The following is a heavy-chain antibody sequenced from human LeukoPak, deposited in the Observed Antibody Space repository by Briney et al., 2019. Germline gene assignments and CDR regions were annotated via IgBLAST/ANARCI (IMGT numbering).Heavy chain of an antibody. V-gene: IGHV3-23*01. Sequence: GGSLRLSCAASGFTFSSYAMSWVRQAPGKGLEWVSAISGSGGSTYYADSVKGRLTISRDNSKNTLYLQMNSLRAEDTAVYYCASRVATIEVVDYWAREPWSPSPQ. CDR1: GFTFSSYA. D-gene: IGHD5-12*01. CDR2: ISGSGGST. J-gene: IGHJ4*02. CDR3: ASRVATIEVVDY.